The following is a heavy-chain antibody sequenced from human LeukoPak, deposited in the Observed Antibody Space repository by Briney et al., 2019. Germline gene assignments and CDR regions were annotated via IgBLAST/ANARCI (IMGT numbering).Heavy chain of an antibody. V-gene: IGHV3-7*01. CDR2: IKQDGSEK. D-gene: IGHD3-22*01. CDR1: GFTFSRSW. J-gene: IGHJ6*03. CDR3: AKGGVDYYDSSGYPRDMDV. Sequence: PGGSLRLSCAASGFTFSRSWMSWVRQAPGKGLEWVANIKQDGSEKYYLDSVKGRFTISRDNSKNTLYLQMNSLRAEDTAVYYCAKGGVDYYDSSGYPRDMDVWGKGTTVTISS.